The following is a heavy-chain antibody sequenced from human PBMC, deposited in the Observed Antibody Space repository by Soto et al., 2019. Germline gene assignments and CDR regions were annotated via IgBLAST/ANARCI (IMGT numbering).Heavy chain of an antibody. V-gene: IGHV4-39*01. J-gene: IGHJ4*02. CDR2: IYYSGST. Sequence: QLQLQESGPGLVKPSETLSLTCTVSGGSISSSSYYWGWIRQATGKGLEWIGRIYYSGSTYNNPSLKSRITISVDTSKNQFSLKLSSVTAADTAVYYCARHIDYWGQGTLVTVSS. CDR1: GGSISSSSYY. CDR3: ARHIDY.